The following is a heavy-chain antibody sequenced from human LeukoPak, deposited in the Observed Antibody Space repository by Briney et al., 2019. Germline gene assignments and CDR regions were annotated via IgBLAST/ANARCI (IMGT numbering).Heavy chain of an antibody. V-gene: IGHV1-18*04. Sequence: ASVKVSCKASGYTFTSYGISWVRQAPGQGLEWMGWISAYNGNTNYAQKLQGRVTMTTDTSTSTAYMELRGLRSDDTAVYYCARVWGISPGIAVAGTFRYYFDYWGQGTLVTVSS. CDR1: GYTFTSYG. D-gene: IGHD6-19*01. CDR2: ISAYNGNT. J-gene: IGHJ4*02. CDR3: ARVWGISPGIAVAGTFRYYFDY.